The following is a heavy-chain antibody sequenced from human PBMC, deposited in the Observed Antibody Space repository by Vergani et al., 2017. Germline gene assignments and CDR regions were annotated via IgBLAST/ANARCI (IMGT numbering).Heavy chain of an antibody. CDR3: ARDLYYYDSSGYYFHAFDI. J-gene: IGHJ3*02. CDR1: GGSISRYY. V-gene: IGHV4-59*01. Sequence: QVQLQESGPGLVKPSETLSLTCTVSGGSISRYYWSWIRQPPGKGLEWIGYIYYSGSTNYNPSLKSRVTISVDTSKNQFSLKLSSVTAADTAVYYCARDLYYYDSSGYYFHAFDIWGQGTMVTVSS. CDR2: IYYSGST. D-gene: IGHD3-22*01.